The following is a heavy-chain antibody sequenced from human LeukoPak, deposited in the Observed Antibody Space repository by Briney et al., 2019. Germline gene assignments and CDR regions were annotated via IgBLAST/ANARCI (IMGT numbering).Heavy chain of an antibody. CDR3: ARVRELFGVLVSYYYYMDV. Sequence: KPSETLSLTCTVSGGSISSSSYYWGWIRQPPGKGLEWIGSIYYSGSTYYNPSLKSRVTISVDTSKNQFSLKLSSVTAADTAVYYCARVRELFGVLVSYYYYMDVWGKGTTVTVSS. CDR2: IYYSGST. V-gene: IGHV4-39*07. CDR1: GGSISSSSYY. J-gene: IGHJ6*03. D-gene: IGHD3-3*01.